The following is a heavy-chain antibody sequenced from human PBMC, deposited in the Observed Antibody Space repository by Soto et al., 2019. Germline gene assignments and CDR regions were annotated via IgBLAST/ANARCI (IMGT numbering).Heavy chain of an antibody. D-gene: IGHD2-2*01. V-gene: IGHV1-18*01. Sequence: ASVKVSCKASGYTFTSYGISWVRQAPGQGLEWMGRISAYNGNTNYAQKLQGRVTMTTDTSTSTAYMELRSLRSDDTAVYYCARLDCSSTSCYVGNDAFDIWGQGTMVTVSS. J-gene: IGHJ3*02. CDR1: GYTFTSYG. CDR3: ARLDCSSTSCYVGNDAFDI. CDR2: ISAYNGNT.